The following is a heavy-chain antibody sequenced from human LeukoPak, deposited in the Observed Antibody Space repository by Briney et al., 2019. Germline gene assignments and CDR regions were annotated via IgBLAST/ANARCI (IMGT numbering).Heavy chain of an antibody. CDR3: AKDGRGGDCTSASCTNWFGP. D-gene: IGHD2-2*01. V-gene: IGHV3-23*01. CDR2: IGGSGGVT. CDR1: GFTFSTYA. Sequence: GGSLRLSCAASGFTFSTYALTWVRQAPGRGLEWVSTIGGSGGVTYYADSVKGRFTISRDNSKNTLYLQMNSLRAEDTAVYYCAKDGRGGDCTSASCTNWFGPWGQGTLVTVSS. J-gene: IGHJ5*02.